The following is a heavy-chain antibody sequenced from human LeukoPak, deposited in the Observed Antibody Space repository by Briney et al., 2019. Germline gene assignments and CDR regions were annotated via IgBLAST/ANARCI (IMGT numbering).Heavy chain of an antibody. J-gene: IGHJ4*02. D-gene: IGHD3-10*01. CDR3: ANNYGAGGYDY. CDR2: IYHSGST. CDR1: GDSISSNNW. Sequence: PSETLSLTCAVSGDSISSNNWWTWVRPPPGKGLEWIGEIYHSGSTNYNPSLKIRVTISVDKSKNQFSLQLTSVTAADTAVYYCANNYGAGGYDYWGQGTLVTVSS. V-gene: IGHV4-4*02.